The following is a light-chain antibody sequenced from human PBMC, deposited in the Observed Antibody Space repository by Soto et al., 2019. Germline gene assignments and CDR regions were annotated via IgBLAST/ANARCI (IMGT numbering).Light chain of an antibody. J-gene: IGKJ1*01. CDR3: QQYCSNLT. CDR1: QSCISNS. CDR2: GAS. V-gene: IGKV3-20*01. Sequence: EIVLTQSPGPLSLSPGQRATLSCRASQSCISNSLAWYQQKPGQAHRLLIYGASSRATGIPDRFSGSESGTDFTLTISRLEPEDFAVYYCQQYCSNLTFGQGTKVEIK.